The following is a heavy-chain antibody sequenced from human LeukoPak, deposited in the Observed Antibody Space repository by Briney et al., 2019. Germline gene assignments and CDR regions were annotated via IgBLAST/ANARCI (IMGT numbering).Heavy chain of an antibody. Sequence: GGSLRLSCAASGFTFSSYAMSWVRQAPGKGLEWVSAISGSTGRTYHADSVKGRLTISRDNSKNTLYLQMNNLRAEDTAVYYCARDPRDCSSTSCRVGGDAFDIWGQGTMVTVSS. D-gene: IGHD2-2*01. V-gene: IGHV3-23*01. J-gene: IGHJ3*02. CDR2: ISGSTGRT. CDR1: GFTFSSYA. CDR3: ARDPRDCSSTSCRVGGDAFDI.